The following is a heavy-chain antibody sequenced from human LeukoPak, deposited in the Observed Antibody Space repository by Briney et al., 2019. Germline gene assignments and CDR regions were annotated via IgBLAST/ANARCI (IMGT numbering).Heavy chain of an antibody. CDR2: INSDGSST. V-gene: IGHV3-74*01. D-gene: IGHD3-10*01. J-gene: IGHJ6*02. Sequence: GGSLRLSCAASGFTFSSYWTHWVRQAPGKGLVWVSRINSDGSSTSYADSVKGRFTISRDNAKNSLYLQMNSLRAEDTAVYYCARDPSLWFGELPPLGYYYYGMDVWGQGTTVTVSS. CDR1: GFTFSSYW. CDR3: ARDPSLWFGELPPLGYYYYGMDV.